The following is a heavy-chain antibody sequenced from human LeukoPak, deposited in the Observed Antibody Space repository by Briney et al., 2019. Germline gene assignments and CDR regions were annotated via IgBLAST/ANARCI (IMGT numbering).Heavy chain of an antibody. CDR3: AKYSGSYYYPPNWDS. CDR1: GGSISSGGYS. V-gene: IGHV4-30-2*01. D-gene: IGHD1-26*01. Sequence: PSQTLSLTCAVSGGSISSGGYSWSWIRQPPGKGLEWIGYIYHSGSTYYNPSLKSRVTISVDRSKNQFSLKLSSVTAADTAVYFCAKYSGSYYYPPNWDSWGQGTLVTVSS. J-gene: IGHJ4*02. CDR2: IYHSGST.